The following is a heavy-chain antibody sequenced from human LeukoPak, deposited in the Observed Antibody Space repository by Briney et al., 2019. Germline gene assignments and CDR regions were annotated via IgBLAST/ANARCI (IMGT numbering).Heavy chain of an antibody. CDR2: ISSSGSTI. J-gene: IGHJ4*02. V-gene: IGHV3-48*04. D-gene: IGHD1-26*01. Sequence: GGSLRLSCAASGFTFSSYSMNWVRQAPGEGLEWVSYISSSGSTIYYADSVKGRFTISRDNAKNSLYLQMNSLRAEDTAVYYCARDKIRELPDYWGQGTLVTVSS. CDR3: ARDKIRELPDY. CDR1: GFTFSSYS.